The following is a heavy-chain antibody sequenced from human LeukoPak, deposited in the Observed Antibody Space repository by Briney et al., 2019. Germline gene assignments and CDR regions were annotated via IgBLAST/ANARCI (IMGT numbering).Heavy chain of an antibody. V-gene: IGHV1-2*02. J-gene: IGHJ3*02. CDR3: ARDLSDSSGSPDAFDI. Sequence: GASVTVSFKASGYNFNKYGINWVGQAPGEGLEGVGWINPNSGGTNYAQKFQGRVTMTRDTSISTAYMELSRLRSDDTAVYYCARDLSDSSGSPDAFDIWGQGTMVTVSS. CDR2: INPNSGGT. D-gene: IGHD3-22*01. CDR1: GYNFNKYG.